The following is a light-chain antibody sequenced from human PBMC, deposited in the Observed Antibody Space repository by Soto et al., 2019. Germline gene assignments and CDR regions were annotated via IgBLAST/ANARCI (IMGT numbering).Light chain of an antibody. CDR1: NIGSKS. J-gene: IGLJ3*02. V-gene: IGLV3-21*04. CDR2: YDS. CDR3: QVWDSSRGV. Sequence: SYELTQPPSVSVAPGKTARITWGGNNIGSKSVHWYQQKPGQAPVLVIYYDSDRPSGIPERFSGSNSGNTATLTISRVEVGDEADYYCQVWDSSRGVFGGGTKLTVL.